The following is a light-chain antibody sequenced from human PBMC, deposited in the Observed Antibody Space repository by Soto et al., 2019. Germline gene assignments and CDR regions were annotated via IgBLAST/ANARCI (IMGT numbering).Light chain of an antibody. J-gene: IGKJ3*01. CDR3: QQYNSWPPT. V-gene: IGKV3-15*01. CDR1: QSVSSN. Sequence: EIVMTQSPATLSVSPGEGATLSCRASQSVSSNLAWYQQKPGQAPSLLIYDASSSATGIPARFSGSGSGTEFTLTISSLQSEDFAVYHCQQYNSWPPTFGPGTKVNIK. CDR2: DAS.